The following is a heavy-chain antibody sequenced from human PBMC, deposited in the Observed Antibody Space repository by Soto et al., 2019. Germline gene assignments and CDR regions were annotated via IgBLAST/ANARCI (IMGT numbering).Heavy chain of an antibody. Sequence: QDQLVQCGAEVKKPGASVKVSCKASGYTFNNYGINWVRQAHGQGLEWMGWISPYNGHTNYAQKLQGRVIMTTDTSTSTAYMELSSLRFDDTAVYYCARHRNFFDYWGQGTLVTVSS. V-gene: IGHV1-18*01. CDR2: ISPYNGHT. CDR3: ARHRNFFDY. CDR1: GYTFNNYG. J-gene: IGHJ4*02.